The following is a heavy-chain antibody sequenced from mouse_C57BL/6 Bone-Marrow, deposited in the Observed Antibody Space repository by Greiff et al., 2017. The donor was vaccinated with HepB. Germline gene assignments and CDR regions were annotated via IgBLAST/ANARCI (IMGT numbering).Heavy chain of an antibody. CDR1: GYTFTDYY. CDR2: IYPGSGNT. V-gene: IGHV1-76*01. CDR3: AREGGYYDYDGGLYWYFDV. D-gene: IGHD2-4*01. Sequence: VQLQQSGAELVRPGASVKLSCKASGYTFTDYYINWVKQRPGQGLEWIARIYPGSGNTYYNEKFKGKATLTAEKSSSTAYMQLSSLTSEDSAVYFCAREGGYYDYDGGLYWYFDVWGTGTTVTVSS. J-gene: IGHJ1*03.